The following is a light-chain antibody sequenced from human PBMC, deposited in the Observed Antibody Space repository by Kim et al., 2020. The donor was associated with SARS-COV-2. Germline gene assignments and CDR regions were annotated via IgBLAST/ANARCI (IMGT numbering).Light chain of an antibody. CDR2: DVS. CDR3: SSYTSSSTLYV. V-gene: IGLV2-14*03. J-gene: IGLJ1*01. Sequence: QSITISCTGTRSDVGAYQYVSWYQQYPGKAPKLMIYDVSNRPSGVSNRFSGSKSGNTASLTISGLQTEDEADYYCSSYTSSSTLYVFGTGTKVTVL. CDR1: RSDVGAYQY.